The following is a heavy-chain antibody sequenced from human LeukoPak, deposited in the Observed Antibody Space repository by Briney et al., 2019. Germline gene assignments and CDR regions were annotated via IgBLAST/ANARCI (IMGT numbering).Heavy chain of an antibody. CDR1: GYTFTSYY. CDR2: INPSGGST. J-gene: IGHJ3*02. V-gene: IGHV1-46*01. CDR3: ALRGFTDAFDI. Sequence: GASVKVSCKASGYTFTSYYMHWVRQAPGQGLEWMGIINPSGGSTSCAQKFQGRVTMTRDTSTSTVYMELSSLRSEDTAVYYCALRGFTDAFDIWGQGTVVTVSS.